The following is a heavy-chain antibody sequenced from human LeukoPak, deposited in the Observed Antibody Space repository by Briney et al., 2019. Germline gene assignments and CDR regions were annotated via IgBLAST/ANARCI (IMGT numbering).Heavy chain of an antibody. CDR3: ARGRWLQFDY. Sequence: SETLSLTCTVSGGSVSSGSYYWSWIRQPPGKGLEWIGYIYYGGSTNYNPSLKSRVTISVDTSKNQFSQKLSSVTAADTAVYYCARGRWLQFDYWGQGTLVTVSS. D-gene: IGHD5-24*01. V-gene: IGHV4-61*01. CDR1: GGSVSSGSYY. J-gene: IGHJ4*02. CDR2: IYYGGST.